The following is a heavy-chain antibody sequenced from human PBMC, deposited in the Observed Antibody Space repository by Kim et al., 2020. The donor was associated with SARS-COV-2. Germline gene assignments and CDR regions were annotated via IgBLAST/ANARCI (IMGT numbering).Heavy chain of an antibody. V-gene: IGHV4-59*08. Sequence: SETLSLTCTVSGGSINSYYWSWIRQPPGKGLEWIGYIYYSGSTNYNPSLMSRVTISVDTSKNQFSLKLSSVTAADTAVYYCAGHPPYRSSFSWGQGTLVTVSS. D-gene: IGHD6-13*01. CDR2: IYYSGST. J-gene: IGHJ5*02. CDR1: GGSINSYY. CDR3: AGHPPYRSSFS.